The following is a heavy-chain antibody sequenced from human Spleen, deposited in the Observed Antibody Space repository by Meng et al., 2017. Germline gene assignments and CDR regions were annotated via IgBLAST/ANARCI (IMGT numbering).Heavy chain of an antibody. Sequence: EVQLVESGGGLVKPGGSMRLSCAASGFAFSNYVVNWVRQAPGKGLEWVSTISSSGTYIYYADSVKGRFTISRDNAKNSLYLQMNSLRAEDTAVYYCARESCSSASCYWVFDYWGQGTLVTVSS. CDR2: ISSSGTYI. CDR1: GFAFSNYV. V-gene: IGHV3-21*01. J-gene: IGHJ4*02. CDR3: ARESCSSASCYWVFDY. D-gene: IGHD2-2*01.